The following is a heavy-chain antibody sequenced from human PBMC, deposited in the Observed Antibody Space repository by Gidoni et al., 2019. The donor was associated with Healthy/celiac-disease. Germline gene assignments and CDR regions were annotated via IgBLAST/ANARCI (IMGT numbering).Heavy chain of an antibody. CDR1: GFTFSIYG. CDR3: ARDSSSSWSEYFQH. V-gene: IGHV3-48*01. Sequence: EVQLVESGGGLVQPGGSLRLSCAASGFTFSIYGMNWVRQAPGKGMECVAYISSSSSTIYYVDSVKGRVTISRDNAKNSLYRQMHSLRAEDTAVYYCARDSSSSWSEYFQHWGQGTLVTVSS. J-gene: IGHJ1*01. D-gene: IGHD6-13*01. CDR2: ISSSSSTI.